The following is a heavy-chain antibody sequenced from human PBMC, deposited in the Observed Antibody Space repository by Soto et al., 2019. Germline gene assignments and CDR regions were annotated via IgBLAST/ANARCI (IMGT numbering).Heavy chain of an antibody. D-gene: IGHD1-26*01. Sequence: QITLKESGPTLVKPTQTLTLTCTFSGFSLRTTGVGVGWVRQPPGKALEWLALIYWDDAKRYSPSLESRLTITKDTAKNQVVLTVTNVDPLDTATYFCAHLRGRTWDPFDSWGQGTLVTVSS. CDR1: GFSLRTTGVG. CDR3: AHLRGRTWDPFDS. V-gene: IGHV2-5*02. CDR2: IYWDDAK. J-gene: IGHJ4*02.